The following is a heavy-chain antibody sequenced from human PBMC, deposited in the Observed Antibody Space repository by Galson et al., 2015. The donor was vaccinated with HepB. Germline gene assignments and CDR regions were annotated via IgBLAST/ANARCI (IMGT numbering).Heavy chain of an antibody. Sequence: SLRLSCAASGFIFSSYAMHWVRHAPGKGLEWVAVVSYNGTNKYYADSVKGRFTISRDNSKNTLYLQMNSLRAEDTAVYYCARDFERKWPPYYMDVWGEGTTVTVSS. CDR2: VSYNGTNK. CDR1: GFIFSSYA. V-gene: IGHV3-30*04. J-gene: IGHJ6*03. CDR3: ARDFERKWPPYYMDV. D-gene: IGHD3-9*01.